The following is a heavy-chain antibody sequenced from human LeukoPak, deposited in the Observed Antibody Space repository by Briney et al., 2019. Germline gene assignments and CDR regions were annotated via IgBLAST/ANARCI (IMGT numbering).Heavy chain of an antibody. V-gene: IGHV4-4*02. CDR3: ARGYYFDY. Sequence: PSETLSLTCAVSGGPLSSSNWWSWVRQPPGKGLEWIGEIYHSGSTNYNPSLKGRVTISVDKSKNQFSLKLSSVTAADTAVYYCARGYYFDYWGQGTLVTVSS. D-gene: IGHD3-22*01. CDR1: GGPLSSSNW. CDR2: IYHSGST. J-gene: IGHJ4*02.